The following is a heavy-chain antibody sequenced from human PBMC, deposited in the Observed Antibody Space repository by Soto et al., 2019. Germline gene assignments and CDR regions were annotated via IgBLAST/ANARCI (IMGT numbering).Heavy chain of an antibody. J-gene: IGHJ4*02. V-gene: IGHV3-23*01. Sequence: EVQLLESGGGLVQPGGSLRLSCAASGFSFSSHAMSWVRQAPGKGLEWVSSINGNSDNTYYAESIQGRFTASRDNSKNTLYLQMNSLRDEDTAVYYCAKDHRASSSWYGDLDYWGQGTLVTVSS. CDR1: GFSFSSHA. CDR2: INGNSDNT. D-gene: IGHD6-13*01. CDR3: AKDHRASSSWYGDLDY.